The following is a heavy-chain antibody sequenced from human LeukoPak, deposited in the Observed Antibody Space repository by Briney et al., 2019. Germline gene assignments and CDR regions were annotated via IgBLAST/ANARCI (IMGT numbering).Heavy chain of an antibody. Sequence: ASVKVSCKASGYTFTSYGISWVRQAPGQGLEWMGWISAYNGNTNYAQKLQGRVTMTTDTSTSTAYMELRSLRSDDTAVYYCARVRDDYGDYVWFGPWGQGTLVTVSS. V-gene: IGHV1-18*01. CDR3: ARVRDDYGDYVWFGP. CDR1: GYTFTSYG. D-gene: IGHD4-17*01. J-gene: IGHJ5*02. CDR2: ISAYNGNT.